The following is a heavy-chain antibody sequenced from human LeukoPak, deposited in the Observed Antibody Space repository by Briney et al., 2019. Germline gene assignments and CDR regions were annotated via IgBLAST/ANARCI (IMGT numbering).Heavy chain of an antibody. CDR2: IKQDGSEK. V-gene: IGHV3-7*01. Sequence: GGSLRLSCAASGFTLSSYWMSWVRQAPGKGLEWVANIKQDGSEKYYVDSVKGRFTISRDNAKNSLYLQMNSLRAEDTAVYYCARGTLYYYDSSGFYSQDHFDYWGQGTLVTVSS. D-gene: IGHD3-22*01. CDR1: GFTLSSYW. J-gene: IGHJ4*02. CDR3: ARGTLYYYDSSGFYSQDHFDY.